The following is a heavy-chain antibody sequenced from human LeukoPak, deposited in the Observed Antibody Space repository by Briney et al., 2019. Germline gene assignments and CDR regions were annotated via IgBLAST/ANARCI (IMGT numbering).Heavy chain of an antibody. CDR1: GFTFSDYY. CDR3: ARDRRAYGDYYFDY. V-gene: IGHV3-11*04. CDR2: ISSGSSTI. J-gene: IGHJ4*02. Sequence: GGSLRLSCAASGFTFSDYYMSWIRQAPGKGLEWVSYISSGSSTINYADSVKGRFTISRDNAKNSLYLQMNNLRAEDTAVYSCARDRRAYGDYYFDYWGQGTLVTVSS. D-gene: IGHD4-17*01.